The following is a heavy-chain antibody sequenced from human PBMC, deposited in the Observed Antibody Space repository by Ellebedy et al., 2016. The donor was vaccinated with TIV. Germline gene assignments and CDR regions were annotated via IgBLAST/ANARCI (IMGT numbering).Heavy chain of an antibody. CDR1: GFTFSDYC. CDR3: AREAINYARSGYYFDY. CDR2: IKQGGSEK. D-gene: IGHD3-22*01. J-gene: IGHJ4*02. V-gene: IGHV3-7*01. Sequence: GESLKISCAASGFTFSDYCRSWVRQAPGKGLQWVANIKQGGSEKHYVDSVKGRFTISRDNAKSSLYLQVNGLRAEDTAVYYCAREAINYARSGYYFDYWGQGTLVTVSS.